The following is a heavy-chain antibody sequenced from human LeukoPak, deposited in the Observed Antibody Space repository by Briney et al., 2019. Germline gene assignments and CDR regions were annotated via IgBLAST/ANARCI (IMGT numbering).Heavy chain of an antibody. D-gene: IGHD3-22*01. J-gene: IGHJ1*01. CDR3: AKDWVGYYYDSSGYYYPEYFQH. Sequence: GGSLRLSCAASGFTFSSYAMSWVRQAPAKGLEWVSAISGSGGSTYYADSVKGRFTISRDNSKNTLYLQMNSLRAEDTAVYYCAKDWVGYYYDSSGYYYPEYFQHWGQGTLVTVSS. CDR1: GFTFSSYA. CDR2: ISGSGGST. V-gene: IGHV3-23*01.